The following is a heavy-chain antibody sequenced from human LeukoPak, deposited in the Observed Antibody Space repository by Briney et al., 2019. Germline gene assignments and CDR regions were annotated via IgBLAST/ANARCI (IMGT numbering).Heavy chain of an antibody. D-gene: IGHD3-3*01. J-gene: IGHJ5*02. CDR3: ARDLYGDFWSGYYQGWFDP. V-gene: IGHV4-34*01. CDR2: INHSGST. Sequence: SETLSLTCAVYGGSFSGYYWSWIRQPPGKGLEWIGEINHSGSTNYNPSLKSRVTISVDTSKNQFSLKLSSVTAADTAVYYCARDLYGDFWSGYYQGWFDPWGQGTLVTVSS. CDR1: GGSFSGYY.